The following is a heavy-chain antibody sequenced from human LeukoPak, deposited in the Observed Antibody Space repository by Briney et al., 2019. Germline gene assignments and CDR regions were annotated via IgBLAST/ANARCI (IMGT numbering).Heavy chain of an antibody. CDR1: GFTVSSNY. Sequence: GSLRLSCAASGFTVSSNYMSWIRQPPGKGLEWIGEINHSGSTNYNPSLKSRVTISVDTSKNQFSLKLSSVTAADTAVYYCAGGARIPSYDYVWGSYRLRPYFDYWGQGTLVTVSS. CDR3: AGGARIPSYDYVWGSYRLRPYFDY. J-gene: IGHJ4*02. D-gene: IGHD3-16*02. CDR2: INHSGST. V-gene: IGHV4-34*01.